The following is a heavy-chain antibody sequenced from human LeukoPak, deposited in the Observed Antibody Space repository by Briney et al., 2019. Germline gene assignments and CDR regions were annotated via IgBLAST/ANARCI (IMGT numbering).Heavy chain of an antibody. D-gene: IGHD3-9*01. CDR2: ISWNSGSI. J-gene: IGHJ4*02. CDR1: GFTFDDYA. CDR3: AKAPSYDILTGYPGGYYFDY. V-gene: IGHV3-9*03. Sequence: PGGSLRLSCAASGFTFDDYAMHWVRQAPGKGLEWVSGISWNSGSIGYADSVKGRFTISRDNAKNSLYLQMNSLRAEDMALYYCAKAPSYDILTGYPGGYYFDYWGQGTLVTVSS.